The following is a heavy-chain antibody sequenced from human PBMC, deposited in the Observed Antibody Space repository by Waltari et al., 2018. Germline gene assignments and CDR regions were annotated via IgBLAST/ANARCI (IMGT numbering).Heavy chain of an antibody. D-gene: IGHD3-3*01. CDR2: ITSSDYI. CDR3: ARDPPIIWNGYPPSMDV. CDR1: GFIFDGYS. V-gene: IGHV3-21*02. Sequence: EVQMVESGGGLVEPGGSLRLSCATSGFIFDGYSMSWVRQTPGKGLEWVSSITSSDYIYYSDSVEGRFTISRDNAKQSLYLQMNSLRAEDTAVYYCARDPPIIWNGYPPSMDVWGQGTTVTVSS. J-gene: IGHJ6*02.